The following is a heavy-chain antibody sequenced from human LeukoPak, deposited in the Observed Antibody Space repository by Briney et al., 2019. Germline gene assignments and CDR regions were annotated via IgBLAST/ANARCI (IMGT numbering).Heavy chain of an antibody. CDR1: GFTFSSYA. D-gene: IGHD2-2*02. V-gene: IGHV3-23*01. CDR2: IRGNGGST. CDR3: AKDFHAAIYCSSTSCYTGTMRAFDI. Sequence: GGSLRLSCAASGFTFSSYAMSWVRQAPGKGLEWVSAIRGNGGSTYYADSVKGRFTISRDNSKNTLYLQMNSLRAEDTAVYYCAKDFHAAIYCSSTSCYTGTMRAFDIWGQGTMVTVSS. J-gene: IGHJ3*02.